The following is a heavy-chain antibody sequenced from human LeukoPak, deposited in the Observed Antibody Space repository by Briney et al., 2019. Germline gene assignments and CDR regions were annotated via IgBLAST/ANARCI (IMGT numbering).Heavy chain of an antibody. J-gene: IGHJ4*02. CDR2: IIPIFGTA. CDR1: GGTFSSYA. V-gene: IGHV1-69*05. D-gene: IGHD1-26*01. Sequence: SVKVSRKASGGTFSSYAISWVRQAPGQGLEWMGRIIPIFGTANYAQKFQGRGTITTDESTSTAYMEMSSLRSEDTAVYYCAREVGDKAFDYWGQGTLVTVSS. CDR3: AREVGDKAFDY.